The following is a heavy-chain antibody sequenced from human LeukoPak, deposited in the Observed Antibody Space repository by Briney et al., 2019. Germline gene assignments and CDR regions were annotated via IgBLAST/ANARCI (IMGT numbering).Heavy chain of an antibody. CDR3: ASRGLRDNYDILSNFDY. D-gene: IGHD3-9*01. J-gene: IGHJ4*02. V-gene: IGHV1-69*06. CDR2: IIPIFGTA. Sequence: SVKVSCKASGGTFSSYAISWVRQAPGQGLEWIGGIIPIFGTANYAQKFQGRVTITADKSTSTAYMELSSLRSEDTAVYYCASRGLRDNYDILSNFDYWGQGTQVTVSS. CDR1: GGTFSSYA.